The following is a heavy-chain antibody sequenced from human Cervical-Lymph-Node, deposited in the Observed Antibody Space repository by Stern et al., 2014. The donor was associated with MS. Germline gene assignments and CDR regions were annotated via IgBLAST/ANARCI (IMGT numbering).Heavy chain of an antibody. D-gene: IGHD3-10*01. CDR2: MNPNSGNK. V-gene: IGHV1-8*01. CDR3: ARVRFYGSGIYYALGDGMDV. J-gene: IGHJ6*02. CDR1: GYTFTNYN. Sequence: VQLVESGAEVKKPGASVKVSCKASGYTFTNYNIDWVRQATGQGLEWMGWMNPNSGNKGYAQRFQGRVTMTRDTSTSTAYMELSSLKAEDTAVNYCARVRFYGSGIYYALGDGMDVWGQGTTVTVSS.